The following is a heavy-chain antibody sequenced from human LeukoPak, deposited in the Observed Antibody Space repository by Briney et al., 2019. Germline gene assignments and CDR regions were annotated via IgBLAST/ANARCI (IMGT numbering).Heavy chain of an antibody. CDR3: AKDLSRGGSGSYPFDY. V-gene: IGHV3-30*02. D-gene: IGHD3-10*01. CDR1: GFTFSSYG. J-gene: IGHJ4*02. CDR2: IRYDGSNK. Sequence: GGFLRLSCAASGFTFSSYGMHWVRQAPGKGLEWVAFIRYDGSNKYYADSVKGRFTISRDNSKNTLYLQMNSLRAEDTAVYYCAKDLSRGGSGSYPFDYWGQGTLVTVSS.